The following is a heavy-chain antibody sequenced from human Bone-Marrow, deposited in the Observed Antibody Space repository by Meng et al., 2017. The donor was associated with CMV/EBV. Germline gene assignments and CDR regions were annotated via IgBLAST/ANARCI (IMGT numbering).Heavy chain of an antibody. J-gene: IGHJ4*02. CDR1: GGSISSYY. CDR2: IYYSGST. V-gene: IGHV4-59*01. Sequence: SETLSLTCTVSGGSISSYYWSWIRQPPGRGLEWIGYIYYSGSTNYNPSLKSRVTISVDTSKNQFSLKLSSVTAADTAVYYCARGGSHYDFWSENFDYWGQGTRVTVSS. CDR3: ARGGSHYDFWSENFDY. D-gene: IGHD3-3*01.